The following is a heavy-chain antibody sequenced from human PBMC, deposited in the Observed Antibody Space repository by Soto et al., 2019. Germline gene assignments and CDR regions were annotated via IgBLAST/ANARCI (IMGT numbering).Heavy chain of an antibody. CDR2: IHHSGST. V-gene: IGHV4-4*02. CDR3: ARDQGSHPGD. J-gene: IGHJ4*02. D-gene: IGHD6-13*01. Sequence: QVQLQESGPGLVRPSGTVSLTCAVSGVSISSDNWWSWVRQPPGKALEWIGEIHHSGSTNYNPSLKGRSTLLGGPSKDLFSLALNPVAPAETGFYYCARDQGSHPGDWGQGTLVSVSS. CDR1: GVSISSDNW.